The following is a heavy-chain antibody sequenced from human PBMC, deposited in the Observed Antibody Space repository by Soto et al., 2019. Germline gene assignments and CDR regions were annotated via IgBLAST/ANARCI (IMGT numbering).Heavy chain of an antibody. CDR1: GFTFSTSS. CDR2: ISGDSGAI. V-gene: IGHV3-23*01. CDR3: ARGGRFTFGFDY. J-gene: IGHJ4*02. Sequence: EVQLLESGGGLVQPGGSLRLSCEASGFTFSTSSMSWVRQAPGKGLEWVSAISGDSGAIYYADSVKGRFTISRDNSRDTLYLQMNSLRAEDTALYFCARGGRFTFGFDYWGQGTLISVSS. D-gene: IGHD3-16*01.